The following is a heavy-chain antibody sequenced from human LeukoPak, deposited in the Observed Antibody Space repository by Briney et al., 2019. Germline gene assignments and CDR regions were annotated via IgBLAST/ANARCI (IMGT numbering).Heavy chain of an antibody. D-gene: IGHD4-17*01. CDR2: INSDVRKI. CDR3: ARDASGPTGGDAFDI. CDR1: GFTFSNSW. Sequence: GGSLRLSCAASGFTFSNSWMHWVRQAPGKGLVWVARINSDVRKIRYADSVKGRFTISRDNSKNTLYLQMNSLRAEDTAVYYCARDASGPTGGDAFDIWGQGTMVTASS. J-gene: IGHJ3*02. V-gene: IGHV3-74*01.